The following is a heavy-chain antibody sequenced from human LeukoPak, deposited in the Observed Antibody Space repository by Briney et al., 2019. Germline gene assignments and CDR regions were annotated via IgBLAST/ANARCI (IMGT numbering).Heavy chain of an antibody. CDR1: GGSISSYY. V-gene: IGHV4-59*01. Sequence: SETLSLTCTVSGGSISSYYWGWIRQPPGKGLEWIDYIYYSGSTNYKPSLKSRVTMSLNTSKNQFSLKLSSVTAADTAIYYCASHSATWYFQHWGQGTPVTVSS. J-gene: IGHJ1*01. CDR3: ASHSATWYFQH. CDR2: IYYSGST. D-gene: IGHD6-13*01.